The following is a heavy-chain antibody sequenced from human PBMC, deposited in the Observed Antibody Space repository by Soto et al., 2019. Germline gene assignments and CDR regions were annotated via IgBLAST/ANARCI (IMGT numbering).Heavy chain of an antibody. CDR1: GFTFTNYY. CDR2: INPSGGGT. D-gene: IGHD1-1*01. CDR3: ARASGDTTLRLWRRSFHY. Sequence: QVQLVQSGAEVKKPGASAKVSCKASGFTFTNYYIHWVRQAPGQGLEWMGLINPSGGGTFYAQKFQGRVKVTRDESTGTVYMEMSYLRSEETALYFCARASGDTTLRLWRRSFHYWGQGTLVTVSS. V-gene: IGHV1-46*01. J-gene: IGHJ4*02.